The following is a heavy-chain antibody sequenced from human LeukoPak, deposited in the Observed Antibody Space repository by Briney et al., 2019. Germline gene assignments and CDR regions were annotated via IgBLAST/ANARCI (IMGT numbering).Heavy chain of an antibody. V-gene: IGHV4-39*01. Sequence: PAETLSLTCTVSGGSISSSSAYWGWIRQPPGKGLEWIGSIYYSKNTYYNPSLKSRVTISADTSKNQFSLTLGSVSATDTAVYYCVSPRGFSYGYFDYWGQGTLVTVSS. J-gene: IGHJ4*02. D-gene: IGHD5-18*01. CDR1: GGSISSSSAY. CDR2: IYYSKNT. CDR3: VSPRGFSYGYFDY.